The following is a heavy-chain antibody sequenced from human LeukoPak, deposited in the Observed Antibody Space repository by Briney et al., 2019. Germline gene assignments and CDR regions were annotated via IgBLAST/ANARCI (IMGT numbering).Heavy chain of an antibody. CDR3: ARSVYSYDSSLDY. CDR2: ISGSGGSTT. Sequence: GGSLRLSCAASGFTFSSYAMNWVRQAPGKGLEWVSGISGSGGSTTYYADSVKGRFTISRDNSKNTLYLQTNSLRAEGRAVYYCARSVYSYDSSLDYWGQGTPVTVSS. D-gene: IGHD3-22*01. J-gene: IGHJ4*02. V-gene: IGHV3-23*01. CDR1: GFTFSSYA.